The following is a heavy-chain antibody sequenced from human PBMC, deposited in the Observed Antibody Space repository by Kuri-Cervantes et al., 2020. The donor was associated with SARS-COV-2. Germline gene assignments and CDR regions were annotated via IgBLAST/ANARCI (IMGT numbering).Heavy chain of an antibody. D-gene: IGHD3-3*01. CDR1: GLTFSSYA. CDR3: AKGPYYDFWNGYYTTGLFDSYDMDV. Sequence: GGFLRFPGAASGLTFSSYAMSWVRQAPGRGLEWCAAFSGSGGRKYYADSVKGRFTISRDNSKNTLYLQMNSLRAEDTSVYYCAKGPYYDFWNGYYTTGLFDSYDMDVWGQGTTVTVSS. J-gene: IGHJ6*02. CDR2: FSGSGGRK. V-gene: IGHV3-23*01.